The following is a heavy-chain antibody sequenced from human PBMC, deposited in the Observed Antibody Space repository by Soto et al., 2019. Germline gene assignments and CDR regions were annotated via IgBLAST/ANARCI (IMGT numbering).Heavy chain of an antibody. CDR1: GGSFSGYY. J-gene: IGHJ3*02. CDR3: ARVLGNDAFDI. Sequence: PSETLSLTCAVYGGSFSGYYWTWIRQPPGTGLEWIGEINHSGSTNYNPSLKSRVTISVDTSKNQFSLKLTSVTAADTAVYYCARVLGNDAFDIWGQGTMVTVSS. D-gene: IGHD3-3*02. V-gene: IGHV4-34*01. CDR2: INHSGST.